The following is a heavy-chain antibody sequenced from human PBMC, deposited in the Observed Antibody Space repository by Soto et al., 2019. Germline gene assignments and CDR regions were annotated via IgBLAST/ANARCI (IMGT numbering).Heavy chain of an antibody. V-gene: IGHV3-33*01. J-gene: IGHJ1*01. Sequence: PGGSLRLSCAASGFTFSSYGMHWVRQAPGKGLEWVAVIWYDGSNKYYADSVKGRFTISRDNSKNTLYLQMNSLRAEDTAVYYCARAPKQCLPNADYYQHGGRGTLDTVSS. CDR1: GFTFSSYG. CDR2: IWYDGSNK. D-gene: IGHD6-19*01. CDR3: ARAPKQCLPNADYYQH.